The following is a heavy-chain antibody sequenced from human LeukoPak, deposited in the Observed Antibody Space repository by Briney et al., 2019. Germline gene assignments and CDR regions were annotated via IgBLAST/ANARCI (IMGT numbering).Heavy chain of an antibody. CDR1: GFTFSSYW. CDR2: IKQDGSEK. J-gene: IGHJ4*02. V-gene: IGHV3-7*01. CDR3: ARVWEPSQLDY. D-gene: IGHD1-26*01. Sequence: GGSLRLSRAASGFTFSSYWMSWVRQAPGKGLEWVANIKQDGSEKYYVDSVKGRFTISRDNAKNSLYLQMNSLRAEDTAVYYCARVWEPSQLDYWGQGTLVTVSS.